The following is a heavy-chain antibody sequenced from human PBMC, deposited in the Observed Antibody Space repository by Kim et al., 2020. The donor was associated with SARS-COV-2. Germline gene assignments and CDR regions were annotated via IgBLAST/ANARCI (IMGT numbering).Heavy chain of an antibody. CDR1: GGTFSSYA. CDR2: IIPIFGTA. D-gene: IGHD7-27*01. J-gene: IGHJ5*02. Sequence: SVKVSCKASGGTFSSYAISWVRQAPGQGLEWMGGIIPIFGTANYAQKFQGRVTITADESTSTAYMELSSLRSEDTAVYYCARDRDGGNWGRENWFDPWGQGTLVTVSS. V-gene: IGHV1-69*13. CDR3: ARDRDGGNWGRENWFDP.